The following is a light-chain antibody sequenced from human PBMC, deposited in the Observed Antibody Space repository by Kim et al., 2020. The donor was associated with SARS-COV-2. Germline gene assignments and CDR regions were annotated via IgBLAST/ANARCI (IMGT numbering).Light chain of an antibody. CDR3: QHYSSSPPWT. Sequence: PAERAPLSCRASQSISSSYLAWYQQRPGQAPRLLIYGASSRATGIPDRFSGSGSGADFTLTISRLEPEDFAVYYCQHYSSSPPWTFGQGTKVDIK. J-gene: IGKJ1*01. CDR1: QSISSSY. CDR2: GAS. V-gene: IGKV3-20*01.